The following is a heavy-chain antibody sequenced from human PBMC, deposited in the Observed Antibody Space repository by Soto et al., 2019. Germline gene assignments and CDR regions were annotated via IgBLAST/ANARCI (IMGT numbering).Heavy chain of an antibody. Sequence: PSETLSLTCTVSGGSISSSSYYWGWIRQPPGKGLEWIGSIYYSGSTYYNPSLKSRVTISVDTSKNQFSLKLSSVTASDTAVYYCASYIEGGIGRGYWGQGHLVTVSS. J-gene: IGHJ4*02. CDR1: GGSISSSSYY. V-gene: IGHV4-39*01. CDR2: IYYSGST. D-gene: IGHD6-13*01. CDR3: ASYIEGGIGRGY.